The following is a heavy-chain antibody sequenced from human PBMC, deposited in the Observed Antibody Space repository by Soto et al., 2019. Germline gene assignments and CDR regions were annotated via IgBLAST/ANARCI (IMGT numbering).Heavy chain of an antibody. CDR1: GESFSAYI. J-gene: IGHJ6*02. V-gene: IGHV4-34*01. D-gene: IGHD3-9*01. Sequence: SETLSLTCAVYGESFSAYIWTWIRQTPGKGLQWIGQINHSGSASYNPSLKSRVTISVHTSNSQFSLELSSVTAADTAVYYCARQLRYFDWLFTDRYYYYYGMDVWGQGTTVTVS. CDR3: ARQLRYFDWLFTDRYYYYYGMDV. CDR2: INHSGSA.